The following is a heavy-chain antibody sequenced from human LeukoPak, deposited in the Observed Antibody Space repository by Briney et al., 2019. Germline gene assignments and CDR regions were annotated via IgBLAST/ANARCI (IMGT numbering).Heavy chain of an antibody. CDR1: GDSVSSNSAT. V-gene: IGHV6-1*01. D-gene: IGHD6-19*01. Sequence: SQTLSLTCAISGDSVSSNSATWNWIRQSPSRGLEWLGRTYYRSKWYKYYAVSVKGRITINPDTSKNQFSLQLNSVTPEDTAVYYCARERPYSSGWDYWGQGTLVTVSS. CDR3: ARERPYSSGWDY. J-gene: IGHJ4*02. CDR2: TYYRSKWYK.